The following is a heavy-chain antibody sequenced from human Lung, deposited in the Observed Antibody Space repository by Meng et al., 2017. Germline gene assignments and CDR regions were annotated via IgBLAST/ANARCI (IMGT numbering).Heavy chain of an antibody. CDR2: INHSGST. CDR1: GGSFSDYY. D-gene: IGHD4-11*01. CDR3: ARGPTTMAHDFDY. J-gene: IGHJ4*02. V-gene: IGHV4-34*01. Sequence: QVVLQQWGEVLLRPSETLSLTGVVSGGSFSDYYWSWIRPPPGKGLEWIGEINHSGSTNYNPSLESRATISVDTSQNNLSLKLSSVTAADSAVYYCARGPTTMAHDFDYWGQGTLVTVSS.